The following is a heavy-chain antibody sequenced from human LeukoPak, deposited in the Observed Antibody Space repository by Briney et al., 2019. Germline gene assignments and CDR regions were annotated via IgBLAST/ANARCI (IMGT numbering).Heavy chain of an antibody. CDR1: GFTFSSYA. Sequence: GRSLRLSCAASGFTFSSYAMHWVRQSLGKGLEWVAVMSYDGFNKYYADSVKGRFTISRDNSKNTLYLQMNSLRAEDTAVYYCAKTKGYSYGYYFDYWGQGTLVTVSS. CDR3: AKTKGYSYGYYFDY. CDR2: MSYDGFNK. D-gene: IGHD5-18*01. V-gene: IGHV3-30*18. J-gene: IGHJ4*02.